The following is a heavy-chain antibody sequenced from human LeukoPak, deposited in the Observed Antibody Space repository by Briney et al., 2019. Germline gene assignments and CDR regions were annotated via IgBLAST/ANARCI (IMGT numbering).Heavy chain of an antibody. CDR1: GFTFSDHY. V-gene: IGHV3-72*01. J-gene: IGHJ3*02. CDR3: ARGLNSFDI. Sequence: GGSLRLSCAASGFTFSDHYMDWVRRAPGKGLEWVGRSRNKANSYTTQYAPSVKGRFTVSRDDSQNSLYLQMNSLQTEDTAMYYCARGLNSFDIWGQGTMVSVSS. CDR2: SRNKANSYTT. D-gene: IGHD5-24*01.